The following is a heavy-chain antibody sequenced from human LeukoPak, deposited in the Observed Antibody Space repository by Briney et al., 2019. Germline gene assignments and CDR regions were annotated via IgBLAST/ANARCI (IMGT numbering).Heavy chain of an antibody. CDR1: GYTFTSYG. J-gene: IGHJ6*02. V-gene: IGHV1-18*01. CDR2: ISAYNGNT. CDR3: ARSSSYFDWFDYYYYGMDV. D-gene: IGHD3-9*01. Sequence: VASVKVSCKASGYTFTSYGISWVRQAPGQGLEWMGWISAYNGNTNYAQKLQGRVTMTTDTSTSTAYMELRSLRSDDTAVYYCARSSSYFDWFDYYYYGMDVWGQGTTVTVSS.